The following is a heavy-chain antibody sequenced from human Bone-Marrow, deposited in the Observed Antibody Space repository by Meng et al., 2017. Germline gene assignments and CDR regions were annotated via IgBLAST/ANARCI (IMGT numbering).Heavy chain of an antibody. J-gene: IGHJ5*02. Sequence: LQMQEAGAGLVKPSETLSLTCTVSGGSISSSSYYWGWIRQPPGKGLEWIGSIYYSGSTYYNPSLKSRVTISVDTSKNQFSLKLSSVTAADTAVYYCARDCPSPFRWFNPWGQGTLVTVSS. CDR3: ARDCPSPFRWFNP. V-gene: IGHV4-39*07. CDR1: GGSISSSSYY. CDR2: IYYSGST.